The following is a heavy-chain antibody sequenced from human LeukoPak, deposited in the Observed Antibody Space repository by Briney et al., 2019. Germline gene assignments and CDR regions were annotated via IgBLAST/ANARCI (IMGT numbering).Heavy chain of an antibody. CDR1: GGSISSSSYY. Sequence: PSETLSLTCTVSGGSISSSSYYWGWIRQPPGKGLEWVVSIYYSGSTYYNPSLKSRVTIPVDTSKNQFSLKLSSVTAADTAVYYCARQGYYYDSSGYQLYYFDYWGQGTLVTVSS. CDR3: ARQGYYYDSSGYQLYYFDY. CDR2: IYYSGST. J-gene: IGHJ4*02. V-gene: IGHV4-39*01. D-gene: IGHD3-22*01.